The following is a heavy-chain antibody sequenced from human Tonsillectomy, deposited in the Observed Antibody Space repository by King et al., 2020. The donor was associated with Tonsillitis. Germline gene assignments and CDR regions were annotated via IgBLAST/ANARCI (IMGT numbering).Heavy chain of an antibody. CDR2: INTNTGNP. CDR3: AREFKRDCSSTSCHFLY. D-gene: IGHD2-2*01. J-gene: IGHJ4*02. CDR1: GYTFTSYA. V-gene: IGHV7-4-1*02. Sequence: QLVQSGSELKKPGASVKVSCKASGYTFTSYAMNWVRQAPGQGLEWMGWINTNTGNPTYAKGFTGRFVFSLDTSVTTAYLQISSLKAEDTAVYYCAREFKRDCSSTSCHFLYWGQGTLVTVSS.